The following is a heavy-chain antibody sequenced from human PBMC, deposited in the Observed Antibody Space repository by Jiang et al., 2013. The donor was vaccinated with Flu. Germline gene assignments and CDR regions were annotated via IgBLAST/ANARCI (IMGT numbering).Heavy chain of an antibody. V-gene: IGHV4-39*01. CDR2: IYYSGST. D-gene: IGHD6-13*01. Sequence: GPGLVKPSETLSLTCTVSGGSISSSSYYWGWIRQPPGKGLEWIGSIYYSGSTYYNPSLKSRVTISVDTSKNQFSLKLSSVTAADTAVYYCARLRGSSSWYAEINWFDPWGQGTLVTVSS. CDR1: GGSISSSSYY. J-gene: IGHJ5*02. CDR3: ARLRGSSSWYAEINWFDP.